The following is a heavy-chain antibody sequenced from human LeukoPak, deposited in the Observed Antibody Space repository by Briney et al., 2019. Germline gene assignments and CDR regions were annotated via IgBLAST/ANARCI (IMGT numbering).Heavy chain of an antibody. CDR2: INHSGST. CDR3: ARGSGSFGVGYYYYYGMDV. Sequence: SETLSLTCAVYGGSFSGYYWSWIRQPPGKGLEWIGEINHSGSTNYNPSLKSRVTISVDTSKNQFSLKLSSVTAADTAVYYCARGSGSFGVGYYYYYGMDVWGQGTTVTVSS. D-gene: IGHD3-10*01. V-gene: IGHV4-34*01. CDR1: GGSFSGYY. J-gene: IGHJ6*02.